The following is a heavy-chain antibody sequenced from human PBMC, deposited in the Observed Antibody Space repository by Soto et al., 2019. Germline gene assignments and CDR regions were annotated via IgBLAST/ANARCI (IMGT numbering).Heavy chain of an antibody. CDR2: IYSGGGT. CDR3: ERGDKGGFDL. Sequence: GGSLRLSCAASGFTVSSNYMSWVRQAQGKGLQWVSMIYSGGGTYHADSVKGRFTISRDNAKNTLYLQMNSLRAEDTAVYYCERGDKGGFDLWGQGTTVPVS. J-gene: IGHJ3*01. V-gene: IGHV3-66*01. CDR1: GFTVSSNY. D-gene: IGHD2-21*02.